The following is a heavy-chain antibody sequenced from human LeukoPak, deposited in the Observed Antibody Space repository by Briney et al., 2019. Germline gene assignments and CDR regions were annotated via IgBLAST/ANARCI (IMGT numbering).Heavy chain of an antibody. J-gene: IGHJ4*02. CDR2: ISSSSSYI. Sequence: GGSLRLSCAASGFTFSSYSMNWVRQAPGKGLEWVSSISSSSSYIYYADSVKGRFTISRDNAKNSLYLQMNSLRAEDTGVYYCARGGAARPSLLQWGQGTLVTVSS. CDR3: ARGGAARPSLLQ. V-gene: IGHV3-21*01. D-gene: IGHD6-6*01. CDR1: GFTFSSYS.